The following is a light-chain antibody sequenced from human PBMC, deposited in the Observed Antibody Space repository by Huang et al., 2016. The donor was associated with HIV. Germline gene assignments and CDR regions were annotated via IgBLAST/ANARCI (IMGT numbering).Light chain of an antibody. CDR2: GAS. V-gene: IGKV1-6*01. CDR1: QGTTVD. Sequence: AIQMTQSPSSLSASVGDSVTITCRASQGTTVDLAWYQQKPGKAPKLLISGASTLRSGVPSRFSGSGSGTDFTLTISSLQPEDYATYYCLQDHNYPRTFGQGTKVEI. J-gene: IGKJ1*01. CDR3: LQDHNYPRT.